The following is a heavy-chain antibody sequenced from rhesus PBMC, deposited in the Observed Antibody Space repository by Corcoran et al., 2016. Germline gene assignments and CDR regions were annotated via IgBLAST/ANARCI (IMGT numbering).Heavy chain of an antibody. D-gene: IGHD2-39*01. Sequence: QGQLQESGPGLVKPSETLSLTCAVSGASISSYWWNWIRHPPGKGLEGIGGINGNSGRPTHTPTLKSRGTISKDASKSQFSLKLSSVTAAATAVYYCASYCSRGVCYDGLDSWGQGVVVTVSS. CDR1: GASISSYW. CDR2: INGNSGRP. V-gene: IGHV4-80*01. CDR3: ASYCSRGVCYDGLDS. J-gene: IGHJ6*01.